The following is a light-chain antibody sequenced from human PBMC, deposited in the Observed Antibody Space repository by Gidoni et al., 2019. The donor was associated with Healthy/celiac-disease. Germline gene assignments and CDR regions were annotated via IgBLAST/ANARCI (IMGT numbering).Light chain of an antibody. CDR2: EGS. Sequence: QSALPQPAPVSGSPGQSITISCTGTSSDVGSYNLVSWYQQHPGKAPKLMIYEGSKRPSGVSNRFSGSKSGNTASLTISGLQAEDEADYYCCSYAGSGVVFGGGTKLTVL. J-gene: IGLJ2*01. V-gene: IGLV2-23*01. CDR1: SSDVGSYNL. CDR3: CSYAGSGVV.